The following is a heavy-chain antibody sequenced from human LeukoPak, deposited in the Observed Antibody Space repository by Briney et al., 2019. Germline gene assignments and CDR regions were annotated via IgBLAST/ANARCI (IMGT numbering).Heavy chain of an antibody. Sequence: PSETLSLTCTVSGGSISSYYWSLIRQPPGKGLEWIGYIYYSGSTYYNPSLKSRVTISVDTSKNQFSLKLSSVTAADTAVYYCASTGDTGDDAFDIWGQGTMVTVSS. CDR1: GGSISSYY. CDR3: ASTGDTGDDAFDI. J-gene: IGHJ3*02. V-gene: IGHV4-59*08. CDR2: IYYSGST. D-gene: IGHD7-27*01.